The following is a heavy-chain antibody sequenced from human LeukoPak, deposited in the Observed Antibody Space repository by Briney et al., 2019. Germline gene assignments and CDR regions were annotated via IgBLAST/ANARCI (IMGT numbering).Heavy chain of an antibody. CDR3: AIGAYYYED. V-gene: IGHV3-48*01. CDR1: GFTFSSHS. CDR2: ISSSSSTI. Sequence: GALRLSCAASGFTFSSHSMNWVRQAPGKGLEWVSYISSSSSTIYYADSVKGRFTISRDNAKNSLYLQMNSLRAEDTAVYYCAIGAYYYEDWGQGTLVTVSS. D-gene: IGHD3-22*01. J-gene: IGHJ4*02.